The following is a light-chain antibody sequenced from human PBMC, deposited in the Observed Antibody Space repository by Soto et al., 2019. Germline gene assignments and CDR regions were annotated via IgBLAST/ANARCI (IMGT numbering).Light chain of an antibody. V-gene: IGKV3-11*01. J-gene: IGKJ4*01. CDR2: NAS. CDR3: QQRSNWPKPT. CDR1: QSVSTF. Sequence: EIVLTQSAATLSLSPGERAILSCRASQSVSTFLAWFQQKPGQPPRLLIYNASNRTTGIPARFSGSGSGTDFTLTISSLEPEDFAVYYCQQRSNWPKPTFGGGTKVDIK.